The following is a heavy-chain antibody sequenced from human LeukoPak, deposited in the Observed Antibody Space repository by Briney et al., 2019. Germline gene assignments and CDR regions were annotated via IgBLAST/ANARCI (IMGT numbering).Heavy chain of an antibody. Sequence: SETLSLTCSVSGGSISSPNHDWAWIRQPPGQGLEWIGSIYYSGTTYYNLSLKSRVTLSVDTSQNQFSLKLSSVTAADTAIYFCARSLGANTWVGNWFDPWGQGTLVTDSP. D-gene: IGHD3-10*01. CDR1: GGSISSPNHD. J-gene: IGHJ5*02. CDR2: IYYSGTT. V-gene: IGHV4-39*01. CDR3: ARSLGANTWVGNWFDP.